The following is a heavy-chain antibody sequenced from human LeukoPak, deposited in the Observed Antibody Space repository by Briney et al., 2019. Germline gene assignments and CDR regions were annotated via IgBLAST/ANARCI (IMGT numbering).Heavy chain of an antibody. CDR2: ISGSGGST. V-gene: IGHV3-23*01. CDR1: GFTFSSYA. CDR3: AKGHRGGYDILTGYHNPWKD. D-gene: IGHD3-9*01. Sequence: GGSLRLSCAASGFTFSSYAMSWVRQAPGKGLEWVSAISGSGGSTYYADSVKGRFTISRDNSKNTLYLQMNSLRAEDTAVYYCAKGHRGGYDILTGYHNPWKDWGQGTLVTVSS. J-gene: IGHJ4*02.